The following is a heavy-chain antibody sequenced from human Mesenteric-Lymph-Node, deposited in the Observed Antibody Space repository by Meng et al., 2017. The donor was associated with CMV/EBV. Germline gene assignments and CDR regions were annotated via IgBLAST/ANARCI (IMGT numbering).Heavy chain of an antibody. D-gene: IGHD6-13*01. CDR1: GGTFSSYT. CDR2: IIPILGIA. CDR3: AGGIAAAGSRWFDP. J-gene: IGHJ5*02. V-gene: IGHV1-69*02. Sequence: QVQLVQSGAEVKKPGSSVKVSCKASGGTFSSYTISWVRQAPGQGLEWMGRIIPILGIANYAQKFHGRVTITADKSTSTAYMELSSLRSEDTAVYYCAGGIAAAGSRWFDPWGQGTLVTVSS.